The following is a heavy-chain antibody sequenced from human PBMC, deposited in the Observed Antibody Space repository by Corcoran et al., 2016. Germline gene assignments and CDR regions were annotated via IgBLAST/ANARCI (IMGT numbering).Heavy chain of an antibody. D-gene: IGHD6-13*01. Sequence: QVQLVQSGAEVKKPGASVKVSCKASGYTFTSYYMHWVRQAPGQGLEWMGGIIPIFGTANYAQKFQGRVTITADESTKTAYMELSSLRSEDTAVYCCASKGLDSSSCYVQGVSYYYGMDVWGQGTLVTVSS. CDR1: GYTFTSYY. CDR3: ASKGLDSSSCYVQGVSYYYGMDV. J-gene: IGHJ6*02. CDR2: IIPIFGTA. V-gene: IGHV1-69*01.